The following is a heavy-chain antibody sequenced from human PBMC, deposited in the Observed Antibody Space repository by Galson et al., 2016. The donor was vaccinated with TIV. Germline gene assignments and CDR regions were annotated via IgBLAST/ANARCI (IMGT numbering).Heavy chain of an antibody. D-gene: IGHD3-3*02. V-gene: IGHV3-30*04. CDR3: ARSAAFGTRIWYVFDY. Sequence: SLRLSCAASGFTFSTFAIHWVRQAPGKGLEWVAVITYDGSDKYYAESVKGRFTISRDNSKKTVYLQVNSLGAEDTAVYYCARSAAFGTRIWYVFDYWGQGSMVTVSS. CDR1: GFTFSTFA. J-gene: IGHJ4*02. CDR2: ITYDGSDK.